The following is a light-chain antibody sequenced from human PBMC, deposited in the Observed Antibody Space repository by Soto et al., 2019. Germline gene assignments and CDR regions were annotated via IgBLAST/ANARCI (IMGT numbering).Light chain of an antibody. J-gene: IGKJ5*01. Sequence: DVQLTQSPSFRSLSAGDRVSISWRASQGISNSLAWYQQKPGKAPKLLIYSASTLQSGVPSRFSGGFSGTEFTLTISSLQPEDFATYYCQQLYRYPITFGQGTRLEIK. CDR2: SAS. CDR3: QQLYRYPIT. V-gene: IGKV1-9*01. CDR1: QGISNS.